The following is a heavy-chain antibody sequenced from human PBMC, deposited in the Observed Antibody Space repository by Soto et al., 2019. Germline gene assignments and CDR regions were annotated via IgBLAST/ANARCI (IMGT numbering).Heavy chain of an antibody. Sequence: QVQLVQSGAEVKKPGSSVKVSCKASGGTFSSYTFSWVRQAPGQGLEWMGRIIPMFDIANYAQKFQGRVTITSEKSTSTAETEMSSLRCEDTAVYYCAKRGYSYGLVICWCQGTLDTVSS. D-gene: IGHD5-18*01. V-gene: IGHV1-69*02. CDR1: GGTFSSYT. J-gene: IGHJ4*02. CDR3: AKRGYSYGLVIC. CDR2: IIPMFDIA.